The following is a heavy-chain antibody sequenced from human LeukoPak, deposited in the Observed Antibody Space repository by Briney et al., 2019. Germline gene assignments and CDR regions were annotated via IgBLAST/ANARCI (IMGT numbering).Heavy chain of an antibody. J-gene: IGHJ4*02. CDR2: INSDGSST. Sequence: PGGSLRLSCAASGFTFSSYWVHWVRQAPGKGLVWVSRINSDGSSTSYADSVKGRFTISRDNAKNTLYLQMNSLRAEDTAVYYCAIPYSGSYHFDYWGQGTLVTVSS. V-gene: IGHV3-74*01. CDR1: GFTFSSYW. D-gene: IGHD1-26*01. CDR3: AIPYSGSYHFDY.